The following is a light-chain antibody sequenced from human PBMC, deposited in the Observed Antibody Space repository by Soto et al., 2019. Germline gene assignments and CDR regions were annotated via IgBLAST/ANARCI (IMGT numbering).Light chain of an antibody. CDR2: DAS. CDR3: LQHKSYPIT. V-gene: IGKV1-17*03. J-gene: IGKJ5*01. CDR1: QGISYY. Sequence: DIQMTQSPSAMSASVGDRVSITCRASQGISYYLAWFQQKPGKVPKRLIYDASSLQSGVPSRFSRSVSGTDFTLTISSLQPEDFATYYCLQHKSYPITFGQGTRLEIK.